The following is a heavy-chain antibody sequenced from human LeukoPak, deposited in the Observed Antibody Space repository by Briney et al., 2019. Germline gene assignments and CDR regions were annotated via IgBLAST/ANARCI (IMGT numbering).Heavy chain of an antibody. CDR1: GGTFSSYA. Sequence: SVKVSCKASGGTFSSYAISWVRQAPGQGLEWMGGIIPIFGTANYAQKFQGRVTITADESTSTAYMELSSLRSDDTAVYYCARGPPPYTEGDLFYYYGLDVWGQGTTVTVSS. J-gene: IGHJ6*02. V-gene: IGHV1-69*01. D-gene: IGHD3-16*01. CDR3: ARGPPPYTEGDLFYYYGLDV. CDR2: IIPIFGTA.